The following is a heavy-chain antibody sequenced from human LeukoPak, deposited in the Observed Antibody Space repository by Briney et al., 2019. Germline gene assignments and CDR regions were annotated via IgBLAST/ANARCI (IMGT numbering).Heavy chain of an antibody. V-gene: IGHV4-39*07. CDR2: IYYSGST. D-gene: IGHD5-18*01. J-gene: IGHJ4*02. Sequence: PSETLSLTCTVSGGSISSSSYYWGWIRQPPGKGLEWIGSIYYSGSTYYNPSLKSRVNISVDTSKNQFSLKLSSVTAADTAVYYRARGRYSYGYAVRWGQGTLVTVSS. CDR1: GGSISSSSYY. CDR3: ARGRYSYGYAVR.